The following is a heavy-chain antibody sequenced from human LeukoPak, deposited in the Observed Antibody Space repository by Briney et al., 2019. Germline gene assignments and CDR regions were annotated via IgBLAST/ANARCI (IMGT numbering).Heavy chain of an antibody. Sequence: SETLSLTCAVSGGSSSVYYWSWIRQPPGTGLEWIGEINNSGSTKYNPSLTIQVPMSVDKCKTQFPLKPTSVTAADTAVYYCARVEYQLLTWRHLGDYWGQGTLVTVSS. D-gene: IGHD2-2*01. CDR2: INNSGST. CDR3: ARVEYQLLTWRHLGDY. V-gene: IGHV4-34*01. J-gene: IGHJ4*02. CDR1: GGSSSVYY.